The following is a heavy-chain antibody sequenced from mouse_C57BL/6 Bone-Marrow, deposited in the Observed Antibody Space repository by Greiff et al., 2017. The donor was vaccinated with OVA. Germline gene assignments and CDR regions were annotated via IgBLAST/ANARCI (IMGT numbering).Heavy chain of an antibody. CDR1: GYSFTGYY. CDR2: INPSTGGT. J-gene: IGHJ3*01. Sequence: VQLKESGPELVKPGASVKISCKASGYSFTGYYMNWVKQSPEKSLEWIGEINPSTGGTTYNQKFKAKATLTVDTSSSTAYMPLKSLTSGASAVYYCARGGTSPFAYWGQGTLVTVSA. CDR3: ARGGTSPFAY. D-gene: IGHD3-3*01. V-gene: IGHV1-42*01.